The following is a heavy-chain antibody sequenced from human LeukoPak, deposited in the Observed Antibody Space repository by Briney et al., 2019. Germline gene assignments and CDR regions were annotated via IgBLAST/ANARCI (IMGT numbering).Heavy chain of an antibody. Sequence: ASVKVSCKASGYTFTGYYMHWVRQAPGQGLEWMGWINPNSGGTNYAQKFQGRVTMTRDTSISTAYMELSRLRSDDTAVYYCARWYNDYSKESRKYYFDYWGQGTLVTVSS. V-gene: IGHV1-2*02. CDR1: GYTFTGYY. CDR2: INPNSGGT. CDR3: ARWYNDYSKESRKYYFDY. J-gene: IGHJ4*02. D-gene: IGHD4-11*01.